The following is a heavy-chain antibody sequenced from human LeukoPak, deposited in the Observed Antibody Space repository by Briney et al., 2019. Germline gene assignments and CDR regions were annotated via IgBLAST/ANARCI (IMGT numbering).Heavy chain of an antibody. V-gene: IGHV3-15*01. Sequence: GGSLRLSCAASGFTFSNAWMSWVRQAPGRGPEWVGRIKSKTDGGTTDYAAPVKGRFTISRDDSKNTLYMQMNSLKTEDTAVDYCITDSPGQVLPHWGQGTLVTASS. J-gene: IGHJ4*02. CDR3: ITDSPGQVLPH. CDR2: IKSKTDGGTT. CDR1: GFTFSNAW.